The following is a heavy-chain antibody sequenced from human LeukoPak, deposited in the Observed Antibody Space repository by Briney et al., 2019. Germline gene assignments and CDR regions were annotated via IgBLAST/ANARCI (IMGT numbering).Heavy chain of an antibody. Sequence: ASVKVSCKASGYTFTNYGLSWVRQAPGQGLEWMGWISAYNGHTKHAQNIQDRVTMTRDTSISTAYMELSRLRSDDTAVYYCARDHGSVQYYDSSGYPYRWGQGTLVTVSS. CDR3: ARDHGSVQYYDSSGYPYR. CDR2: ISAYNGHT. J-gene: IGHJ5*02. D-gene: IGHD3-22*01. V-gene: IGHV1-18*01. CDR1: GYTFTNYG.